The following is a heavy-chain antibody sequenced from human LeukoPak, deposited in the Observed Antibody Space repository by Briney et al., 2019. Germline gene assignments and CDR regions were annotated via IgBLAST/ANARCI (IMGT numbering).Heavy chain of an antibody. Sequence: SETLSLTCSVSGGSISSNNYWGWVRQPPGKGLEWIGSIYYSGNTYYNPSLKSRVTISVDTSKNQFSLKLRSVTAADTAVYYCARHERWLIRFNHWGQGTLVTVSS. CDR3: ARHERWLIRFNH. J-gene: IGHJ4*02. CDR2: IYYSGNT. D-gene: IGHD4-23*01. CDR1: GGSISSNNY. V-gene: IGHV4-39*01.